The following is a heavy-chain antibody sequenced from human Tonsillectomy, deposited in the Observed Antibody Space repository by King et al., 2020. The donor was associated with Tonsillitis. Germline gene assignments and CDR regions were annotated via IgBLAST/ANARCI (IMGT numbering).Heavy chain of an antibody. V-gene: IGHV3-23*04. D-gene: IGHD2-2*01. CDR1: GFIFTDYA. J-gene: IGHJ3*02. CDR2: ISGSGGSR. CDR3: VKEVHGSAAMAGSAFYI. Sequence: VQLVESGGGLVQPGGSLRLSCAASGFIFTDYAMSWVRQAPGKGLEWVSGISGSGGSRYYADSVKGRFTISRDNSKSTLYLQMNSLRAEDTAAYYCVKEVHGSAAMAGSAFYIWGQGTMVTVSS.